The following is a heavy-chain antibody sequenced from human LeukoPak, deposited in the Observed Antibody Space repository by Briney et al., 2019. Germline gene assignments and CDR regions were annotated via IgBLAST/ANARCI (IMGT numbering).Heavy chain of an antibody. D-gene: IGHD3-16*02. V-gene: IGHV4-59*08. CDR2: IYVTGT. J-gene: IGHJ6*03. CDR3: ARHIGGGIEDMDV. CDR1: GGSIGTYY. Sequence: SETLPLTCTVSGGSIGTYYWSWIRQSPGKGLEWIGYIYVTGTRYNPYLQSRVTISVDRSRNQFFLKMSSVTAADTAVYYCARHIGGGIEDMDVWGKGTKIIVSS.